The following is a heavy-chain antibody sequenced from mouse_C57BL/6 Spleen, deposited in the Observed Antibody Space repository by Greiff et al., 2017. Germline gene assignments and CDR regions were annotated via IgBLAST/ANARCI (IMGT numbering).Heavy chain of an antibody. Sequence: QVHVKQSGPGLVQPSQSLSITCTVSGFSLTSYGVHWVRQSPGKGLEWLGVIWRGGSTDYNAAFMSRLSITKDNSKSQVFFKMNSLQADDTAIYYCAKSDCTTVVAHYAMDYWGQGTSVTVSS. CDR2: IWRGGST. D-gene: IGHD1-1*01. CDR3: AKSDCTTVVAHYAMDY. CDR1: GFSLTSYG. V-gene: IGHV2-5*01. J-gene: IGHJ4*01.